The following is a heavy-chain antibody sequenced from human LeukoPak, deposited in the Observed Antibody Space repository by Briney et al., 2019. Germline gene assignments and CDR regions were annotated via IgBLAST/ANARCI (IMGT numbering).Heavy chain of an antibody. Sequence: PSETLSLTCAVYGGSFSGYYWSWIRQPPGKGLEWIGEINHSGSTNYNPSLKSRVTISVDTSKNQFSLKLSSVTAADTAVYYCARDGGVSNYFYYYYYMDVWGKGTTVTVSS. V-gene: IGHV4-34*01. D-gene: IGHD4-11*01. CDR3: ARDGGVSNYFYYYYYMDV. CDR1: GGSFSGYY. CDR2: INHSGST. J-gene: IGHJ6*03.